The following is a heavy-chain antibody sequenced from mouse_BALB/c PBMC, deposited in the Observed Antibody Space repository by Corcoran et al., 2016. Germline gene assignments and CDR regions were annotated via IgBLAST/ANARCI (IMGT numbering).Heavy chain of an antibody. CDR2: IDPANGNT. CDR3: AHWDGYFDV. Sequence: EVQLQQSGAELVKPGASVKLSCTASGFNIKDTYMHWVKQRPEQGLEWIGRIDPANGNTKYDPKFQGKATITADTSSNTAYLQLSSLTSEDTAVYYCAHWDGYFDVWGAGTTVTLSS. CDR1: GFNIKDTY. D-gene: IGHD4-1*01. J-gene: IGHJ1*01. V-gene: IGHV14-3*02.